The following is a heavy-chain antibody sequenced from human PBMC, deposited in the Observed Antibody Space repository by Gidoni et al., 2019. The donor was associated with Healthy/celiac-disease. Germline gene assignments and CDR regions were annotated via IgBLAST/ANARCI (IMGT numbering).Heavy chain of an antibody. V-gene: IGHV1-3*01. D-gene: IGHD2-15*01. J-gene: IGHJ6*02. CDR2: INAGNGNT. CDR3: ARGLYCSGGSCYYYYGMDV. CDR1: GYTFTSYA. Sequence: QVQLVQSGAEVKKPGASVQVSCKASGYTFTSYAMHWVRQAPGQRLEWMGWINAGNGNTKYSQKFQGRVTITRDTSASTAYMELSSLRSEDTAVYYCARGLYCSGGSCYYYYGMDVWGQGTTVTVSS.